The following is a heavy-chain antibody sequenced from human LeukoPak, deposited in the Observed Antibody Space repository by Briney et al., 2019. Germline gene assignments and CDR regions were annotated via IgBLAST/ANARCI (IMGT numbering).Heavy chain of an antibody. V-gene: IGHV4-39*01. CDR3: ARHDAGIAARPFDN. CDR1: GGSIIRSDYY. Sequence: PSETLSLTCTVSGGSIIRSDYYWGWIRQPPGKGLEWIGSIYYSGSTYYNPSLKSRITISVDTSKNQFSLKLSSVTAADTAVYYCARHDAGIAARPFDNWGQGTLVTVSS. CDR2: IYYSGST. J-gene: IGHJ4*02. D-gene: IGHD6-6*01.